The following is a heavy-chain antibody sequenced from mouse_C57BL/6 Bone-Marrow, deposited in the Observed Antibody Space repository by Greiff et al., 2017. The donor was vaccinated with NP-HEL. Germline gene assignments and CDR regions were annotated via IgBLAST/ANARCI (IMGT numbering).Heavy chain of an antibody. D-gene: IGHD2-3*01. CDR2: INPNNGGT. Sequence: VQLKQSGPELVKPGASVKMSCKASGYTFTDYNMHWVKQSHGKSLEWIGYINPNNGGTSYNQKFKGKATLTVNKSSSTAYMELRSLTSEDSAVYYCARWGGYYAPFAYWGQGTLVTVSA. V-gene: IGHV1-22*01. CDR3: ARWGGYYAPFAY. J-gene: IGHJ3*01. CDR1: GYTFTDYN.